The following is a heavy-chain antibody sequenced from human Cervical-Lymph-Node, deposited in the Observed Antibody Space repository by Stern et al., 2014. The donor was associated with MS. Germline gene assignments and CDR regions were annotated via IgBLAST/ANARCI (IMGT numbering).Heavy chain of an antibody. CDR3: ARDGSGTYYWDY. CDR2: ITTSSSYT. CDR1: GFTFSDYY. D-gene: IGHD1-26*01. Sequence: VQLVESGGGLVKPGGSLRLSCAASGFTFSDYYMSWIRQAPGQGLEWVSYITTSSSYTNYADSVQGRFPISRDNAKKPLHLQMNSLKAEDTAVYYCARDGSGTYYWDYWGQGTLVTVSS. J-gene: IGHJ4*02. V-gene: IGHV3-11*06.